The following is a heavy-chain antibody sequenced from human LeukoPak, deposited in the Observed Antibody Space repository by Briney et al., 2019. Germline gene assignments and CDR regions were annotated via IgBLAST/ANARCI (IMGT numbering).Heavy chain of an antibody. J-gene: IGHJ4*02. CDR3: ARLTALGPTTHYYFAH. V-gene: IGHV4-39*01. CDR2: ISYSGST. D-gene: IGHD1-1*01. Sequence: SETLSLTCTVSGGSISSSSSYWGWIRQPPGEGLEWIGSISYSGSTYYNASLKSRVTMSVDAAKNQFSLKLIPLTAADTTVYYCARLTALGPTTHYYFAHWGQGTLVTVSS. CDR1: GGSISSSSSY.